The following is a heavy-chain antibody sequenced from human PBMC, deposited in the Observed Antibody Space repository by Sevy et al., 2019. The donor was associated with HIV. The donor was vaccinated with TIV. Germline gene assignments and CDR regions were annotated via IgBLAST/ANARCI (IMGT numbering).Heavy chain of an antibody. CDR1: GYIFSDYN. V-gene: IGHV1-2*06. J-gene: IGHJ3*02. CDR3: VREDINGPRTLLSFDI. D-gene: IGHD3-3*01. Sequence: ASVKVSCKTTGYIFSDYNMHWVRQAPGQGLEWMALINPNSGVTIYAHNFRGRVSVTRDTSKSTAYMELSGLTSDDTAVYYCVREDINGPRTLLSFDIWGQGTMVTVSS. CDR2: INPNSGVT.